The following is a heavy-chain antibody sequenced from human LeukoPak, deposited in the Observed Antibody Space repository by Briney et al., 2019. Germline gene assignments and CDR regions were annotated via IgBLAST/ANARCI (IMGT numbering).Heavy chain of an antibody. CDR3: ARPQYYDSSGYCYDH. D-gene: IGHD3-22*01. CDR1: GYTFTGFY. Sequence: ASVKVSCKASGYTFTGFYMHWVRQAPGQGLEWMGWINPNSGGTNYAQKFQGRVTMTRDTPISTAYMQLSRLRSDDTPVYYCARPQYYDSSGYCYDHWGQGTLVTVSS. J-gene: IGHJ4*02. CDR2: INPNSGGT. V-gene: IGHV1-2*02.